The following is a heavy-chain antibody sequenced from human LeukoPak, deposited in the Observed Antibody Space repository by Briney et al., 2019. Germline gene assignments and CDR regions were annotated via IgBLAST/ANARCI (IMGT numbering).Heavy chain of an antibody. Sequence: ASVKVSCKASGYTFTGYYMHWVRQAPGQGLEWMGWINPNSGGTNYAQKFQGRVTMTRDTFISTAYMELSRLRSDDTAVYYCASIYGSGSYSKAPGYWGQGTLVTVSS. CDR1: GYTFTGYY. D-gene: IGHD3-10*01. CDR2: INPNSGGT. V-gene: IGHV1-2*02. J-gene: IGHJ4*02. CDR3: ASIYGSGSYSKAPGY.